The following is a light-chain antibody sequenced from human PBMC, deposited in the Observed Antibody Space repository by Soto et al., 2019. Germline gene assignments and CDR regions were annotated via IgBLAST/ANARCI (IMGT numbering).Light chain of an antibody. V-gene: IGKV3-15*01. Sequence: ETVMTQSPATVSVSPGERVNLSCRASQSVSINLAWYQQKPGQPPRLLIYGASTRATGIPARFSGSGSETEFTLTISSLQSEDFAVYYCQQYNKWPPWTFGQGTKVEIK. CDR2: GAS. CDR3: QQYNKWPPWT. CDR1: QSVSIN. J-gene: IGKJ1*01.